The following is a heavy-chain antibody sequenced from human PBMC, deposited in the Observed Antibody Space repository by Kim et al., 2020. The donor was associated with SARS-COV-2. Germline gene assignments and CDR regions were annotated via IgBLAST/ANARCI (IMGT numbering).Heavy chain of an antibody. J-gene: IGHJ3*02. CDR1: GGSISSSSYY. D-gene: IGHD1-26*01. CDR3: ARGSGSYRFDAFDI. Sequence: SETLSLTCTVSGGSISSSSYYWGWIRQPPGKGLEWIGSIYYSGSTYYNPSLKSRVTISVDTSKNQFSLKLSSVTAADTAVYYCARGSGSYRFDAFDIWGQGTMVTVSS. CDR2: IYYSGST. V-gene: IGHV4-39*07.